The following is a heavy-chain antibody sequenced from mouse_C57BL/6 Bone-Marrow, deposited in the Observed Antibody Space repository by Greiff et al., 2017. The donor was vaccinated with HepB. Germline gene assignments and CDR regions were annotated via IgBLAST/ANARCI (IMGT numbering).Heavy chain of an antibody. D-gene: IGHD2-4*01. CDR1: GYTFTSYW. V-gene: IGHV1-64*01. CDR3: AREDRLRPFFDY. J-gene: IGHJ2*01. Sequence: QVQLQQSGAELVKPGASVKLSCKASGYTFTSYWMHWVKQRPGQGLEWIGMIHPNSGSTNYNEKFKSKATLTVDKSSSTAYMQLSSLTSEDSAVYYCAREDRLRPFFDYWGQGTTLTVSS. CDR2: IHPNSGST.